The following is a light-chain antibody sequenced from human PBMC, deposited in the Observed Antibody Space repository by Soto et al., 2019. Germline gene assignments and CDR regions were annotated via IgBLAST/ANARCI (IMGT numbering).Light chain of an antibody. J-gene: IGLJ1*01. Sequence: QAVVTQEPSLTVSPGGTVTLTCGSSTGAVTSGHYPYWFQQKPGQAPRTLIYDAYKKHSWTPARFSGSLLGGKAALTLSGAQPDDEADYYCLVSYSGSYVFGTGTKRTVL. CDR1: TGAVTSGHY. CDR2: DAY. V-gene: IGLV7-46*01. CDR3: LVSYSGSYV.